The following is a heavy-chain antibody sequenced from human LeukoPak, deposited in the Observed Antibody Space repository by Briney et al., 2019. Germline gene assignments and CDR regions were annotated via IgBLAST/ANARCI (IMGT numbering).Heavy chain of an antibody. Sequence: SQTLSLTCTVSSDSISTGNYYWNWIRQPAGKGLEWIGRVYASGTTNYNPSLKSRVTISVDTSKNQFSLKLSSVTAADTAVYYCARNGKGSSVGGSRWFDPWGQGTLVTVSS. CDR1: SDSISTGNYY. D-gene: IGHD6-6*01. V-gene: IGHV4-61*02. CDR3: ARNGKGSSVGGSRWFDP. CDR2: VYASGTT. J-gene: IGHJ5*02.